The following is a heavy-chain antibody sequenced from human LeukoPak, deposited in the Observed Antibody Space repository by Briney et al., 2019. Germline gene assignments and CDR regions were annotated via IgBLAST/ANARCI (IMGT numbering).Heavy chain of an antibody. CDR1: GDSISSGGYS. J-gene: IGHJ4*02. D-gene: IGHD6-6*01. CDR3: ARGSWQLAEEVY. CDR2: IHDSGST. V-gene: IGHV4-30-4*07. Sequence: SETLSLTCVVSGDSISSGGYSWSWIRQTPGKGLEWIAYIHDSGSTYNNPSLKTRLSISIDTSKNQFSLKLNSVSAADTAVYYCARGSWQLAEEVYWGQGTLVTVSS.